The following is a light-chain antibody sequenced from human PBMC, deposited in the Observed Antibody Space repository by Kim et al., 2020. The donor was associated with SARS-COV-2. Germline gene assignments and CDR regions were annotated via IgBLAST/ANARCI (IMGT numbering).Light chain of an antibody. CDR1: KSVSSD. CDR3: QQYINWPPYT. CDR2: GAS. V-gene: IGKV3-15*01. J-gene: IGKJ2*01. Sequence: VAPGERATVSCRASKSVSSDLAWYQQKPGQAPRLLIYGASTRATGTPDRFSGSGSGTEFTLTISSLQSEDFAVYFCQQYINWPPYTFGQGTKLEI.